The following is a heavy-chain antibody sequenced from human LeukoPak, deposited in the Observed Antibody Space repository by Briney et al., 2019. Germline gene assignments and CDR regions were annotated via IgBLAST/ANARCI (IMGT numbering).Heavy chain of an antibody. D-gene: IGHD6-19*01. Sequence: SETLSLTCTASGGSISSYYWGWIRQPPGKGLEWIGSIYYSGSTYYNPSLKSRVTISVDTSKNQFSLKLSSVTAADTAVYYCARRIYSSGWYGFDYWGQGTLVTVSS. CDR3: ARRIYSSGWYGFDY. V-gene: IGHV4-39*01. CDR2: IYYSGST. J-gene: IGHJ4*02. CDR1: GGSISSYY.